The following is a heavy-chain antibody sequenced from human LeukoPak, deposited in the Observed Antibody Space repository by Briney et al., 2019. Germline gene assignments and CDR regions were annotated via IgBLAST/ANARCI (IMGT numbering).Heavy chain of an antibody. Sequence: PSETLSLTCTVSGGSISSHYWSWIRQPPGKGLEWIGYVYYSGSTDHNPSLKARVTMSVDTSKNLLSLNLRSVTAADTAVYYCVRNPGAKYYFDYWGQGTLVSVSS. D-gene: IGHD1-26*01. V-gene: IGHV4-59*08. J-gene: IGHJ4*02. CDR3: VRNPGAKYYFDY. CDR2: VYYSGST. CDR1: GGSISSHY.